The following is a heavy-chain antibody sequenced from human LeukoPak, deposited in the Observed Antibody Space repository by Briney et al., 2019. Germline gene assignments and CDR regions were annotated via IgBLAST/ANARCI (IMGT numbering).Heavy chain of an antibody. J-gene: IGHJ5*02. CDR1: GFTFSSYS. CDR3: ARSVWTQPRQLDRRFDP. V-gene: IGHV3-21*01. CDR2: TSSSSSYI. D-gene: IGHD6-13*01. Sequence: GGSLRLSCAASGFTFSSYSMNWVRQAPGKGLEWVSSTSSSSSYIYYADSVKGRFTISRDNAKNSLYLQMNSLRAEDTAVYYCARSVWTQPRQLDRRFDPWGQGTLVTVSS.